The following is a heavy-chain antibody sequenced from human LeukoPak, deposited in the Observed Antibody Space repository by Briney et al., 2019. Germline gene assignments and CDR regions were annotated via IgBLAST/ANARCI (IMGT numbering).Heavy chain of an antibody. CDR3: ASFYGSGFSFDY. Sequence: SETLSLTCTVSGDSISSGDYYWSWIRQPAGKGLEWIGRISSSGSTNYNPSLKSRVTISVDTSKNQFSLKLSSVTAADTAVYYCASFYGSGFSFDYWGQGTLVTVSS. CDR1: GDSISSGDYY. D-gene: IGHD3-10*01. J-gene: IGHJ4*02. V-gene: IGHV4-61*02. CDR2: ISSSGST.